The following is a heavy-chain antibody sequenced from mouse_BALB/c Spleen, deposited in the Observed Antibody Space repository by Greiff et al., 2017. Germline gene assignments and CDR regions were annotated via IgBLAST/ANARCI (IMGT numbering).Heavy chain of an antibody. CDR1: GFTFSSFG. CDR3: ARSDRFAY. J-gene: IGHJ3*01. Sequence: EVQRVESGGGLVQPGGSRKLSCAASGFTFSSFGMHWVRQAPEKGLEWVAYISSGSSTIYYADTVKGRFTISRDNPKNTLFLQMTSLRSEDTAMYYCARSDRFAYWGQGTLVTVSA. CDR2: ISSGSSTI. V-gene: IGHV5-17*02.